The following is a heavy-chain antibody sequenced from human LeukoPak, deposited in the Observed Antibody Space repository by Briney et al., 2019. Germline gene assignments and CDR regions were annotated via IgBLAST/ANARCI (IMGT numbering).Heavy chain of an antibody. V-gene: IGHV4-39*01. J-gene: IGHJ5*02. CDR1: GGSISSSSYY. CDR3: ARREENGYCSSTSCYSSRWFDP. CDR2: IYYSGST. Sequence: PSETLSLTCTVSGGSISSSSYYWGWIRQPPGKGLEWIGSIYYSGSTYYNPSLKSRVTISVDTSKNQFSLKLSSVTAADTAVYYCARREENGYCSSTSCYSSRWFDPWGQGTLVTVSS. D-gene: IGHD2-2*02.